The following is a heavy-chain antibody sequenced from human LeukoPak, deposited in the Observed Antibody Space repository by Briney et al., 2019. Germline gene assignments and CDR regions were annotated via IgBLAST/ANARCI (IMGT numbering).Heavy chain of an antibody. CDR3: ARLKSGSSGWYLDVFDI. CDR2: IYPGDSHT. V-gene: IGHV5-51*01. Sequence: GESLKISCKGSGYSFTGYWIGWVRQMPGKGLECLGIIYPGDSHTRYSPSFQGQVTISADKSISTAYLQWSSLKASDTAMHYCARLKSGSSGWYLDVFDIWAQGTMVTVSS. D-gene: IGHD6-19*01. J-gene: IGHJ3*02. CDR1: GYSFTGYW.